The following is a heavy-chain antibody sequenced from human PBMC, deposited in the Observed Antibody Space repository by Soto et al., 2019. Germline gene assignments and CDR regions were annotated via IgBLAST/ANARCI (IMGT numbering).Heavy chain of an antibody. J-gene: IGHJ6*02. CDR1: GFTFSSYA. V-gene: IGHV3-64*02. CDR3: AGGLSYGMDV. Sequence: PGGSLRLSCAASGFTFSSYAMHWVRQAPGKGLEYVSAISSNGGSTYYADSVKGRFTISRDNSKNTLYLQMGSLRAEDMAVYYCAGGLSYGMDVWGQGTTVTVSS. CDR2: ISSNGGST. D-gene: IGHD3-16*01.